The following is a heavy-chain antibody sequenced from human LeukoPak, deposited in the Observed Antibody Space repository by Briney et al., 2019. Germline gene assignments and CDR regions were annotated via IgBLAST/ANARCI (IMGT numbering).Heavy chain of an antibody. CDR3: ARASVTYYYYYYMDV. Sequence: KSSETLSLTCTVSGGSISSGNYYWTWIRQPAGKGLEWIGRIYTSGSTNYSPSLKSRVTISVDTSKNQFSLKLSSVTAADTAVYYCARASVTYYYYYYMDVWGKGTTVTVSS. V-gene: IGHV4-61*02. J-gene: IGHJ6*03. D-gene: IGHD4-11*01. CDR2: IYTSGST. CDR1: GGSISSGNYY.